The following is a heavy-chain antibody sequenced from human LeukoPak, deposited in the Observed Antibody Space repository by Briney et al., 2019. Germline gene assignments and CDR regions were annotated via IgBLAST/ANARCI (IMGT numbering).Heavy chain of an antibody. Sequence: ASVKVSCKASGYTFTSYYMHWVRQAPGEGLEWMGIINPSGCSTSYAQKFQGRVTMTRDMSTSTVYMELSSLRSDDTAVYYCARFAVHRRIAVPGQFGLDYWGQGTLVTVSS. V-gene: IGHV1-46*01. D-gene: IGHD6-19*01. J-gene: IGHJ4*02. CDR1: GYTFTSYY. CDR2: INPSGCST. CDR3: ARFAVHRRIAVPGQFGLDY.